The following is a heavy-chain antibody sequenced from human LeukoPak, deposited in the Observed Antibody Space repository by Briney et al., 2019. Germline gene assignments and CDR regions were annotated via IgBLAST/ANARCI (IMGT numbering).Heavy chain of an antibody. CDR1: GFTFSSYG. CDR3: AKSASGYSSSWYCFDY. V-gene: IGHV3-30*02. Sequence: GGSLRLXCAASGFTFSSYGIHWVRQAPGKGLEWVAFIRFDGSNKYYADSVKGRFTISRDNSKNTLYLQMNSLRTEDTAVYYCAKSASGYSSSWYCFDYWGQGTLVTVSS. D-gene: IGHD6-13*01. CDR2: IRFDGSNK. J-gene: IGHJ4*02.